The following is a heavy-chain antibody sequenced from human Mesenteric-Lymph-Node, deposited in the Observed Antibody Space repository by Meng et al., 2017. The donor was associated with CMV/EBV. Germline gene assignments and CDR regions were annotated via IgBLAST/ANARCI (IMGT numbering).Heavy chain of an antibody. CDR3: ARDLGSSGYYYDAYFFDY. Sequence: ASVKVSCKASRYTFTGYYMHWVRQAPGQGLEWMGWINPNSGGTNYAQKFQGRVTMTRDTSISTAYMELSRLRSDDTAVYYCARDLGSSGYYYDAYFFDYWGQGTLVTVSS. CDR1: RYTFTGYY. V-gene: IGHV1-2*02. J-gene: IGHJ4*02. CDR2: INPNSGGT. D-gene: IGHD3-22*01.